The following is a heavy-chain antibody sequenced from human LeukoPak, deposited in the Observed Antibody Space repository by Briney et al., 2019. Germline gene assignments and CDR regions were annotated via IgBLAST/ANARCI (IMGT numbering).Heavy chain of an antibody. D-gene: IGHD2-21*02. V-gene: IGHV3-21*01. J-gene: IGHJ4*02. CDR3: ARDRGVVTVEN. CDR2: ISSSSSYI. Sequence: PGGSRRLSCAASGFTFSSYSMNWVRQAPGKGREWVSSISSSSSYIYYADSVKGRFTISRDNAKNSLYLQMNSLRAEDTAVYYCARDRGVVTVENWGQGTLVTVSS. CDR1: GFTFSSYS.